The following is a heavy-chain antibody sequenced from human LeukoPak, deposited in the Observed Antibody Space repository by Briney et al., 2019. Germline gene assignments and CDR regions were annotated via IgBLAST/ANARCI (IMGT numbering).Heavy chain of an antibody. Sequence: GSLRLSCAASGFTFTSYTMHWVRQPPGQGLEWVAATSYDGGNRYYADYVKGRFTISRDNSNNTLFLQMKSLRPEDTAVYFCARKSLWFKYYDYWGQGIWVTVSS. D-gene: IGHD2-21*01. CDR1: GFTFTSYT. CDR2: TSYDGGNR. V-gene: IGHV3-30*01. CDR3: ARKSLWFKYYDY. J-gene: IGHJ4*02.